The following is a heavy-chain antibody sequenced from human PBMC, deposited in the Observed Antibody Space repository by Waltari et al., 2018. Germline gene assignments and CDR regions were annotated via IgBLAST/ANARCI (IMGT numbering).Heavy chain of an antibody. D-gene: IGHD3-10*01. V-gene: IGHV4-59*11. CDR3: AREGFGSDYYYGMDV. CDR1: GGPINTPY. CDR2: IYYTGRT. J-gene: IGHJ6*02. Sequence: QMQLQESGPGLVKPSETLSLNFTVPGGPINTPYWSWIRQSPGKGLEWIGYIYYTGRTTYNPSLASRVTISVDTSKNLFSLNLNSISAADTAVYYCAREGFGSDYYYGMDVWGQGTTVTVSS.